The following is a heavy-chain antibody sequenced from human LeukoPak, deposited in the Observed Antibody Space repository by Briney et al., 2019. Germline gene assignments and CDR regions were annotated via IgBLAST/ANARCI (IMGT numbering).Heavy chain of an antibody. V-gene: IGHV4-61*02. CDR3: ASEFTF. CDR2: IYASGTT. Sequence: ASQTLSLTCTVSGGSTRSSSYYWSWIRQPAGTGLEWIGRIYASGTTNYNPSLKSRVTISVDTSKNQFSLNLSSVSAADTAVYYCASEFTFWGQGILVTVSS. CDR1: GGSTRSSSYY. J-gene: IGHJ4*02. D-gene: IGHD3-16*01.